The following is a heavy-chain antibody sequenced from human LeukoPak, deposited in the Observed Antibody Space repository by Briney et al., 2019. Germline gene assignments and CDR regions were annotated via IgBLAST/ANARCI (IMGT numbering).Heavy chain of an antibody. D-gene: IGHD3-10*02. CDR1: AFTFSTYW. CDR2: ISSGGSTI. CDR3: AELGITMIGGV. Sequence: GGSLTLSCAASAFTFSTYWMSWVRQAPGQGLEWVSYISSGGSTIYYADSVKGRFTISRDNAKNSLYLQMNSLRAEDTAVYYCAELGITMIGGVWGKGTTVTISS. V-gene: IGHV3-48*04. J-gene: IGHJ6*04.